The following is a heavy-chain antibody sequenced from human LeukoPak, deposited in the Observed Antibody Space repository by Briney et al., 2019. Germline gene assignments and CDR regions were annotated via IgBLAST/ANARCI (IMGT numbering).Heavy chain of an antibody. D-gene: IGHD2-8*02. V-gene: IGHV4-34*01. J-gene: IGHJ4*02. CDR3: ARARGWWAFDS. CDR1: GGTFRGYY. Sequence: PSETLSLTCAVSGGTFRGYYWSWIRQPPGKGLAWIGEIDHSGSTNYNPSLWSRVTISVDTSKKQVSLRLTSVTAADTAIYSCARARGWWAFDSWGQGTLVSASS. CDR2: IDHSGST.